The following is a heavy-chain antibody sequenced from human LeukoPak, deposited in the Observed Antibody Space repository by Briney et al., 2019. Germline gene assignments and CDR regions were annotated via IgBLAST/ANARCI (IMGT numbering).Heavy chain of an antibody. CDR3: AAKGGFYDILTGYQENWFDP. V-gene: IGHV4-61*05. J-gene: IGHJ5*02. CDR2: IYYSGST. D-gene: IGHD3-9*01. Sequence: SETLSLTCVVSGGSISSTSYYWGWIRQPPGKGLEWIGYIYYSGSTNYNPSLKSRVTISVDTSKNQFSLKLSSVTAADTAVYYCAAKGGFYDILTGYQENWFDPWGQGTLVTVSS. CDR1: GGSISSTSYY.